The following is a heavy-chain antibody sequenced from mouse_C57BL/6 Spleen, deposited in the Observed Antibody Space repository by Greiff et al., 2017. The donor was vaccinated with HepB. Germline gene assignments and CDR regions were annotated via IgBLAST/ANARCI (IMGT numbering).Heavy chain of an antibody. CDR1: GFTFSSYA. J-gene: IGHJ3*01. V-gene: IGHV5-9-1*02. CDR3: TRVYYSNYEGPFAY. D-gene: IGHD2-5*01. CDR2: ISSGGDYI. Sequence: EVQRVESGEGLVKPGGSLKLSCAASGFTFSSYAMSWVRQTPEKRLEWVAYISSGGDYIYYADTVKGRFTISRDNARNTLYLQMSSLKSEDTAMYYCTRVYYSNYEGPFAYWGQGTLVTVSA.